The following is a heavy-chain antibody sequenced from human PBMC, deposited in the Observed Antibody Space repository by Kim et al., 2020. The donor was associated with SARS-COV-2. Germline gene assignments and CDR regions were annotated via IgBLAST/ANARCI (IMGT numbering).Heavy chain of an antibody. CDR2: INTNTGNP. V-gene: IGHV7-4-1*02. J-gene: IGHJ4*02. CDR3: ARGPSYDFWSGYYGGETHN. CDR1: GYTFTSYA. D-gene: IGHD3-3*01. Sequence: ASVKVSCKASGYTFTSYAMNWVRQAPGQGLEWMGWINTNTGNPTYAQGFTGRIVFSLDTSVSTAYLQISSLRAEDTAVYYCARGPSYDFWSGYYGGETHNWGQGTLVTVSS.